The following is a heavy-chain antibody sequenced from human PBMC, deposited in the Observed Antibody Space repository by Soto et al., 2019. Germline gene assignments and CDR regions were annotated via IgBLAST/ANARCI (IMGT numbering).Heavy chain of an antibody. Sequence: GGSLRLSCAASGFTFSTNAMSWVRQASGKGLEWVSVISAGGGNTFYADSVKGRFTISRDNSKNALYLQMNSLRAEDTAVYYCARSRTSGTYWGYFDYWGQATLVTVSS. D-gene: IGHD3-10*01. CDR1: GFTFSTNA. CDR3: ARSRTSGTYWGYFDY. V-gene: IGHV3-23*01. CDR2: ISAGGGNT. J-gene: IGHJ4*02.